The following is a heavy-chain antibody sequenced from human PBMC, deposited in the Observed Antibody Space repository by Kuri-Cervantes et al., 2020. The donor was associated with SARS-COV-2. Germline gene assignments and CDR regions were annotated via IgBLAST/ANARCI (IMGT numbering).Heavy chain of an antibody. CDR3: ARGRADI. J-gene: IGHJ6*02. V-gene: IGHV4-61*02. D-gene: IGHD3-22*01. CDR1: GGSISSGSYY. Sequence: SETLSLTCTVSGGSISSGSYYWSWIRQPAGKGLEWIGRIYTSGSTNYNPSPKSRVTISVDTSKNQFSLKLSSVTAADTAVYYCARGRADIWGQGTTVTVSS. CDR2: IYTSGST.